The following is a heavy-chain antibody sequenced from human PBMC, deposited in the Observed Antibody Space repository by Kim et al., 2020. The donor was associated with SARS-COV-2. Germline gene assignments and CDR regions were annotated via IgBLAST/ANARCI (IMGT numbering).Heavy chain of an antibody. CDR3: ATSMLYGVITAFDL. D-gene: IGHD3-10*01. Sequence: ASVKVSCKTSGNTFSSYAMNWVRQAPGQGLEWMGWINTNTRNPTYAQGFTGRFVFSLDTSVATTYLQITSLKSEDTAVYYCATSMLYGVITAFDLWGQGTMVTVSS. CDR2: INTNTRNP. J-gene: IGHJ3*01. V-gene: IGHV7-4-1*02. CDR1: GNTFSSYA.